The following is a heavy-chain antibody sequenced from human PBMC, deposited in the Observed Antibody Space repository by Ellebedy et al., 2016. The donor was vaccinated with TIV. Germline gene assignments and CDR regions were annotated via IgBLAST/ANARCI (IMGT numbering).Heavy chain of an antibody. V-gene: IGHV1-46*01. CDR1: GYTFTSYF. CDR3: VRDLSTADYRDY. Sequence: AASVKVSCKASGYTFTSYFIYWVRQAAGQGLEWMGVINPIGGSTTYAQKFQGRVAMTRDTSTSTVYMELSSLRSEDTAVYYCVRDLSTADYRDYWGQGTLVTVSS. D-gene: IGHD4-11*01. CDR2: INPIGGST. J-gene: IGHJ4*02.